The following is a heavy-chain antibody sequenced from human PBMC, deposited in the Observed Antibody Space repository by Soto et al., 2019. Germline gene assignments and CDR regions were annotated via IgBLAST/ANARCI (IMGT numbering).Heavy chain of an antibody. D-gene: IGHD4-17*01. V-gene: IGHV3-73*01. Sequence: GGSLRLSCATSGFTFSGSAMHWVRQASGKGLEWVGRIRSKANSYATAYAASVKGRFTISRDDSKNTTYLQMNSLKTEDTAVYYCTRFPRGTPVTNLDFWGQGTLVTVSS. CDR1: GFTFSGSA. CDR3: TRFPRGTPVTNLDF. J-gene: IGHJ4*02. CDR2: IRSKANSYAT.